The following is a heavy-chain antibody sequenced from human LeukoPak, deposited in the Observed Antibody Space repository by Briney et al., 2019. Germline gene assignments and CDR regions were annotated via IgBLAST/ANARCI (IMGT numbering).Heavy chain of an antibody. D-gene: IGHD3-9*01. V-gene: IGHV1-24*01. Sequence: ASVKVSCKVSGDTLTELSTHWVRQAPGKGLEWMGGFDPEHGEMIYAQKLQGRVTMTEDRSTDTAYMELSSLRSEDTTVYYCATGGPWDLLKYWGQGTLVTVSS. CDR1: GDTLTELS. J-gene: IGHJ4*02. CDR2: FDPEHGEM. CDR3: ATGGPWDLLKY.